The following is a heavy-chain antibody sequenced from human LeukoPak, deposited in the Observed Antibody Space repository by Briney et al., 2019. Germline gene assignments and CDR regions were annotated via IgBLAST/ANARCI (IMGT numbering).Heavy chain of an antibody. J-gene: IGHJ6*02. Sequence: PGGALRLSCAASGFTIGPYAMYWVRQGPGRGLEWVSVIKADGSGTFYADSVRGRFTTSRDNSKNSLYLQMNSLTSEDTALYYCATWAFYHNLDVWGQGTPVIVSS. CDR1: GFTIGPYA. D-gene: IGHD2/OR15-2a*01. CDR2: IKADGSGT. CDR3: ATWAFYHNLDV. V-gene: IGHV3-43*02.